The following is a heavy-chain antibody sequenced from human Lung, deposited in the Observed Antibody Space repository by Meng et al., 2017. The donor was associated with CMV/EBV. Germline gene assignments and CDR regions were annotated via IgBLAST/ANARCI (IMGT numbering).Heavy chain of an antibody. J-gene: IGHJ4*02. CDR3: ARGVAAALTNYYFDD. D-gene: IGHD2-15*01. CDR1: GYTFNGYY. V-gene: IGHV1-2*02. CDR2: INPNSGGT. Sequence: SVKVSCXASGYTFNGYYRHWVRQAPGQGLEWMGWINPNSGGTNYAQKFQGRVTMTRDTPISTAYMELSRLGSDDTAAYYCARGVAAALTNYYFDDGGQGTPVTVSS.